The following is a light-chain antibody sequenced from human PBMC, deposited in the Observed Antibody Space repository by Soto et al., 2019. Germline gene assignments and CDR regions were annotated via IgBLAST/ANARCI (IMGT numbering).Light chain of an antibody. J-gene: IGKJ5*01. CDR1: QSLLQSDGYNY. CDR3: MAALQTPHT. CDR2: WGS. Sequence: DIVMTQSPLSLPVTPGEPASISCRSSQSLLQSDGYNYLDWYLQKPGQSPQLLIYWGSNRASRVSDRFIGSGSGTEFTLKISRVEADDVGIYYCMAALQTPHTLGHGTRLEIK. V-gene: IGKV2-28*01.